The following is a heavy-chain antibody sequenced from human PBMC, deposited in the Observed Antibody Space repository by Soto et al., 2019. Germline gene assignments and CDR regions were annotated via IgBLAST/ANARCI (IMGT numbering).Heavy chain of an antibody. CDR1: GGSFSGYY. V-gene: IGHV4-34*01. CDR2: INHSGST. J-gene: IGHJ6*02. CDR3: ARGKGGTAMVYYCYYGMDV. Sequence: SETLSLTCAVYGGSFSGYYWSWIRQPPGKGLEWIGEINHSGSTNYNPSLKSRVTISVDTSKNQFSLKLSSVTAADTAVYYCARGKGGTAMVYYCYYGMDVWGQGTTVTVSS. D-gene: IGHD5-18*01.